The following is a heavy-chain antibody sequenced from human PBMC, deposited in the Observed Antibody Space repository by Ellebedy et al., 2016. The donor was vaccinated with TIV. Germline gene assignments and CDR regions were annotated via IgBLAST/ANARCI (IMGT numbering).Heavy chain of an antibody. CDR3: AIRYSSGWSLDY. V-gene: IGHV1-46*01. Sequence: ASVKVSCXASGYTFTSYYMHWVRQAPVQGLEWMGIINPSGGRTSYAQKFQGRVTMTRDTSTSTVYMELSSLRSEDTAVYYCAIRYSSGWSLDYWGQGTLVTVSS. CDR2: INPSGGRT. CDR1: GYTFTSYY. J-gene: IGHJ4*02. D-gene: IGHD6-19*01.